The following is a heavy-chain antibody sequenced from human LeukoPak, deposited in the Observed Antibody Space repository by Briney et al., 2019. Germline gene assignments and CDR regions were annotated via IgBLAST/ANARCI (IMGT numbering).Heavy chain of an antibody. V-gene: IGHV1-69*06. D-gene: IGHD3-22*01. CDR3: ASLNYYDTSGYFDY. CDR1: GGIFSSYV. J-gene: IGHJ4*02. CDR2: IIPMFGTA. Sequence: ASVKVSCKAPGGIFSSYVINWVRQAPGQGLEWMGGIIPMFGTANYAQKFQDRVTFTADKSTSTDYMELSSLRSEDTAVYYCASLNYYDTSGYFDYWGQGTLVTVSS.